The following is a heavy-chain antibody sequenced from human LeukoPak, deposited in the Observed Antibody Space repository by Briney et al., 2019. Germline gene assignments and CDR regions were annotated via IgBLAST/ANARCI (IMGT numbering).Heavy chain of an antibody. CDR2: INHSGST. J-gene: IGHJ4*02. CDR3: ATSTTVTTFDY. CDR1: GGSFSGYY. D-gene: IGHD4-11*01. V-gene: IGHV4-34*01. Sequence: SETLSLTCAVYGGSFSGYYWSWIRQPPGKGLEWIGVINHSGSTNYNPSLKSRVTISVDTSKNQFSLKLSSVTGADTAVYYCATSTTVTTFDYWGQGTLVSVSS.